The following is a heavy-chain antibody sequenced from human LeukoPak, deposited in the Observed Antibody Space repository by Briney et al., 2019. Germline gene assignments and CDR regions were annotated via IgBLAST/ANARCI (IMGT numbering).Heavy chain of an antibody. D-gene: IGHD3-10*01. Sequence: SETLSFTCTVSGGSISSSSYYWGWIRQPPGKGLEWIGSIYYSGSTYNNPSLKSRVTISVDASKNQFSLKLSSVTAADTAVYYCARAGAWFDPWGQGTLVTVSS. J-gene: IGHJ5*02. CDR3: ARAGAWFDP. V-gene: IGHV4-39*07. CDR2: IYYSGST. CDR1: GGSISSSSYY.